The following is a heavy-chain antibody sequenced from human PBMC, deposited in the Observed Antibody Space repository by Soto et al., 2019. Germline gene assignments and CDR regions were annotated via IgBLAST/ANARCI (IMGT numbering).Heavy chain of an antibody. V-gene: IGHV3-23*01. CDR3: AKDRNYPRDQFQN. Sequence: HPGGSLRLSCAASGFTFNNYAMSWVRQAPGKGLEWVSAISANGQGIYYADSVKGRFIISRDSSKNTVFLHMDSLTAEDTAVYYCAKDRNYPRDQFQNWGQGTLVTVSS. CDR2: ISANGQGI. D-gene: IGHD1-7*01. CDR1: GFTFNNYA. J-gene: IGHJ4*02.